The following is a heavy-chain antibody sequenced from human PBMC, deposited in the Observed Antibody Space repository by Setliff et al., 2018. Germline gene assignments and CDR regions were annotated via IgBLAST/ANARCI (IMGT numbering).Heavy chain of an antibody. J-gene: IGHJ4*01. V-gene: IGHV4-4*07. CDR1: GGSISGYY. Sequence: KPTETLSLTCIVSGGSISGYYWAWVRQPPGKELEWIGRIYITGSTDYNPSLKSRVTISEDTSKNQFSLKLSSVTAADTAVYYCRFWSGYYKNDYWGQGTLVTVS. CDR2: IYITGST. CDR3: RFWSGYYKNDY. D-gene: IGHD3-3*01.